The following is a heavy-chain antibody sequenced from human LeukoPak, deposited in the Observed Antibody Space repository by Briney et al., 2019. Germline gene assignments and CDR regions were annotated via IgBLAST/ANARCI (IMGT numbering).Heavy chain of an antibody. CDR2: ISAYNGNT. CDR1: GYTFTSYG. D-gene: IGHD3-9*01. J-gene: IGHJ3*02. CDR3: ARDRSQGYFDWLLSNTNAFDI. V-gene: IGHV1-18*01. Sequence: ASVKVSCKASGYTFTSYGISWVRQAPGQGLEWMGWISAYNGNTNYAQKLQGRVTMTTDTSTTTAYMELRSLRSDDTAVYFCARDRSQGYFDWLLSNTNAFDIWGQGTMVTVSS.